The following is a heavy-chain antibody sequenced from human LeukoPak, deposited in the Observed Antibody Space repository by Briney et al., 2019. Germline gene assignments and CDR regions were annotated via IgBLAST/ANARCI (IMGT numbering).Heavy chain of an antibody. V-gene: IGHV3-30*02. J-gene: IGHJ4*02. CDR1: GFTVSSSG. CDR2: IRYDGNNK. D-gene: IGHD3-3*01. Sequence: GGSLRLSCAASGFTVSSSGMHWVRQAPGKGLEWVAFIRYDGNNKYYADSVKGRFTISRDNAKNSLSLQINSLRGEDTAVYYCAKDYVWSCDYWGPGILVIVSS. CDR3: AKDYVWSCDY.